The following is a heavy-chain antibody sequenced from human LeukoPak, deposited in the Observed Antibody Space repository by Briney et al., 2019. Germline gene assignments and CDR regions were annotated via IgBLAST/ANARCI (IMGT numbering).Heavy chain of an antibody. D-gene: IGHD2-2*02. V-gene: IGHV4-34*01. CDR3: ARHDGAKVVVPAAISGYFDY. J-gene: IGHJ4*02. Sequence: SETLSLTCAVYGGSFSGYYWSWIRQPPGKGLEWIGEINHSGSTNYNPSLKSRVTISVDTSKNQFSLKLSSVTAADTAVYYCARHDGAKVVVPAAISGYFDYWGQGTLVTVSS. CDR2: INHSGST. CDR1: GGSFSGYY.